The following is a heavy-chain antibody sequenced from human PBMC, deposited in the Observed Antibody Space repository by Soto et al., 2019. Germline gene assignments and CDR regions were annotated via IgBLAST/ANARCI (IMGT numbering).Heavy chain of an antibody. CDR2: IIPIFGTA. D-gene: IGHD2-15*01. V-gene: IGHV1-69*13. CDR1: GGTFSSYA. CDR3: ARLGCSGGSCTLSY. J-gene: IGHJ4*02. Sequence: SVKVSCKASGGTFSSYAISWVRQAPGQGLEWMGGIIPIFGTANYAQKFQGRVTITADESTSTAYMELSSLRSEDTAVYYCARLGCSGGSCTLSYWGQGTLVTVSS.